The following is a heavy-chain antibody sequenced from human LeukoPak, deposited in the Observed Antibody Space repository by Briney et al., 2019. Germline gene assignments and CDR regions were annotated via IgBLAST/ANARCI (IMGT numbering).Heavy chain of an antibody. CDR1: GFTFSSYW. J-gene: IGHJ4*02. CDR2: INTDGSST. D-gene: IGHD1-26*01. Sequence: PGGSLRLSCAASGFTFSSYWMHWVRQAPGKGLVWVSCINTDGSSTTYADSVKGRFTISRDNAKNTLYLQMNSLRAEDTAVYYCARGSIMGARGLGDYWGREPWSPSPQ. V-gene: IGHV3-74*01. CDR3: ARGSIMGARGLGDY.